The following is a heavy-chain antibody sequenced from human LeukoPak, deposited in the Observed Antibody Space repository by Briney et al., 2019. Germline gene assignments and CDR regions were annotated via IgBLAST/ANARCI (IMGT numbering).Heavy chain of an antibody. Sequence: SETLSLTCTVSGGSISSGDYYWSWIRQPPGKGLEWIGYIYYSGSTNYNPSLKSRVTISVDTSKNQFSLKLSSVTAADTAVYYCARGLRYCSGGSCNDAFDIWGQGTMVTVSS. CDR2: IYYSGST. J-gene: IGHJ3*02. D-gene: IGHD2-15*01. CDR3: ARGLRYCSGGSCNDAFDI. CDR1: GGSISSGDYY. V-gene: IGHV4-61*08.